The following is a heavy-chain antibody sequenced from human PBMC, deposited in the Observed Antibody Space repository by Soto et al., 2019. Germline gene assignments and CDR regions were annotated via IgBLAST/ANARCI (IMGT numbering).Heavy chain of an antibody. CDR1: GFTFSDYY. J-gene: IGHJ4*02. CDR3: ARALWFGESPLDY. CDR2: ISSSGSTI. D-gene: IGHD3-10*01. V-gene: IGHV3-11*01. Sequence: PGGSLRLSCAASGFTFSDYYMSWIRQAPGKGLEWVSYISSSGSTIYYADSVKGRFTISRDNAKNSLYLQMNSLRAEDTAVYYCARALWFGESPLDYWGRGTLVTVSS.